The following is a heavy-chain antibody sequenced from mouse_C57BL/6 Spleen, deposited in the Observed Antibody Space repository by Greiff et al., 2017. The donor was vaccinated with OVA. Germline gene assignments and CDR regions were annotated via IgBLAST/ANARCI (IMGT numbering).Heavy chain of an antibody. CDR1: GYTFTDYE. V-gene: IGHV1-15*01. CDR2: IDPETGGT. Sequence: QVQLQQSGAELVRPGAPVTLSCKASGYTFTDYEMHWVKQTPVHGLEWIGAIDPETGGTAYNQKFKGKAILTADKSSSTAYMELRSLTSEDSAVYYCTSSLGSSYGYFDVWGTGTTVTVSS. CDR3: TSSLGSSYGYFDV. J-gene: IGHJ1*03. D-gene: IGHD1-1*01.